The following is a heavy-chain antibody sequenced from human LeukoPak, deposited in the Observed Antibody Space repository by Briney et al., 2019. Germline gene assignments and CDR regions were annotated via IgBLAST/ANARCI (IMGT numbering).Heavy chain of an antibody. V-gene: IGHV4-38-2*02. CDR3: ARDFQHGDAFDI. J-gene: IGHJ3*02. CDR1: GYSISSGYY. D-gene: IGHD2-2*01. CDR2: IYHSGST. Sequence: PSETLSLTCTVSGYSISSGYYWGWIRQPPGKGLEWIGSIYHSGSTYYNPSLKSRVTISVDTSKNQFSLKLSSVTAADTAVYYCARDFQHGDAFDIWGQGTMVTVSS.